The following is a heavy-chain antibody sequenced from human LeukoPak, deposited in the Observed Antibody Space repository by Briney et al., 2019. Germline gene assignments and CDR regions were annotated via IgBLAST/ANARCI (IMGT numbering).Heavy chain of an antibody. Sequence: SETLSLTCTVSGGSISSSSYYWGWIRQPPGKGLEWIGSIYYSGSTYYNPSLKSRVTISVDTSKNQFSLKLSSVTAADTAVYYCARPKRNGNRRDAFDIWGQGTMVTVSS. J-gene: IGHJ3*02. CDR1: GGSISSSSYY. V-gene: IGHV4-39*07. CDR3: ARPKRNGNRRDAFDI. CDR2: IYYSGST. D-gene: IGHD1-1*01.